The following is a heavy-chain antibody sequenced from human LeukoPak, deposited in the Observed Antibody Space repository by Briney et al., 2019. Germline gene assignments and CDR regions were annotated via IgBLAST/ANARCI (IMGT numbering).Heavy chain of an antibody. CDR1: GGSFSGYY. V-gene: IGHV4-34*01. CDR3: ARGQGAVTTH. Sequence: RTSETLSLTCAVYGGSFSGYYGSWIHQPPGKGLEWIGEINHSGSTNYNPSLKSRVTISVDTSKNHFSLNLSSVTAADTAVYYCARGQGAVTTHWGQGTLVTVSS. J-gene: IGHJ4*02. CDR2: INHSGST. D-gene: IGHD4-17*01.